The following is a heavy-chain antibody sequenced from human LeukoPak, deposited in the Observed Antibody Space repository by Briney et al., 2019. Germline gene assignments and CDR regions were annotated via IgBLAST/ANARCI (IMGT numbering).Heavy chain of an antibody. V-gene: IGHV1-69*04. J-gene: IGHJ4*02. CDR1: GGTFSSYA. CDR2: IIPILGIA. Sequence: ASVKVSCKASGGTFSSYAISWVRQAPGQGLEWMGRIIPILGIANYAQKFQGRVTITADKSTSTAYMELSSLRSEDTAVYYCARSVDSSGYYYFFGYWGQGTLVTVSS. D-gene: IGHD3-22*01. CDR3: ARSVDSSGYYYFFGY.